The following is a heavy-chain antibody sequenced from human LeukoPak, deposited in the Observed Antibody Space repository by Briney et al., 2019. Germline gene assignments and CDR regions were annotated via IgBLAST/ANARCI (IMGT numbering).Heavy chain of an antibody. CDR3: ARVPVVVVPAAKPDYYMDV. CDR2: INTDGSST. CDR1: GFTFSSYW. J-gene: IGHJ6*03. Sequence: GGSLRLSCAASGFTFSSYWMHWVRQAPGKGLVWVSRINTDGSSTSYADSVKGRFTISRDNAKNTLYLQMNSLRAEDTAVYYCARVPVVVVPAAKPDYYMDVWGKGTTVTVSS. D-gene: IGHD2-2*02. V-gene: IGHV3-74*01.